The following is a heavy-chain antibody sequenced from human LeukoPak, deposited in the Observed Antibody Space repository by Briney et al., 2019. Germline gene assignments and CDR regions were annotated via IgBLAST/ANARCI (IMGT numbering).Heavy chain of an antibody. Sequence: GGSLRLSCAASGFIIDNYAMTWVRQAPGKGLEWVSEIRGDDATHYADSVKGRFTISRDKSKNRVFLQMDTLRAEDTALYYCARPMFGGNSNALDVWGQGTTVTVSS. J-gene: IGHJ6*02. D-gene: IGHD4-23*01. V-gene: IGHV3-23*01. CDR3: ARPMFGGNSNALDV. CDR2: IRGDDAT. CDR1: GFIIDNYA.